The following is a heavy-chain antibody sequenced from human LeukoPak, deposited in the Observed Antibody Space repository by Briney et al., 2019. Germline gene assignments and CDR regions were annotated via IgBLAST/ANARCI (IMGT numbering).Heavy chain of an antibody. CDR3: AKEVTTVTYYNGMDV. V-gene: IGHV3-30*18. D-gene: IGHD4-17*01. J-gene: IGHJ6*02. CDR2: ISYDGNNE. CDR1: GFTFNNYG. Sequence: GGSLRLSCAASGFTFNNYGMHWVRQAPGKGLDWVALISYDGNNEYYADSVKGRFTISRDSSNTLYLQMDSLRPEDTAVYYCAKEVTTVTYYNGMDVWGQGTTVTVSS.